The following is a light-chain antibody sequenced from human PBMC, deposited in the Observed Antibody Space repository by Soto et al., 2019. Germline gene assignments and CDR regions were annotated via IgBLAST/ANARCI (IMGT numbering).Light chain of an antibody. CDR1: SSDVGGYNY. J-gene: IGLJ1*01. CDR3: SSYTSSRTLDV. CDR2: DVS. Sequence: QSVLTQPASVSGSPGQSITISCTGTSSDVGGYNYVSWYQQHPGKAPKLMIYDVSNRPSGVSNRFSGSKSGNTASLTISGLQAEDEADYYCSSYTSSRTLDVLGTGTKVTVL. V-gene: IGLV2-14*01.